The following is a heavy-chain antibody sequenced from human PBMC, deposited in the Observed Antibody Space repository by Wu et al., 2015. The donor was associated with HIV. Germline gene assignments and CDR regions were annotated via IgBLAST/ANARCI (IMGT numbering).Heavy chain of an antibody. D-gene: IGHD2-15*01. Sequence: QVQLVQSGAEVKKPGSSVKVSCKASGGTFSSYAISWVRQAPGQGLEWMGGIIPIFGTANYAQKFQGRVTITTDESTSTAYMELSSLRSEDTAVYYCARISALGVVAKQTEGFDIWGQGTMVTVSS. CDR1: GGTFSSYA. V-gene: IGHV1-69*05. CDR2: IIPIFGTA. CDR3: ARISALGVVAKQTEGFDI. J-gene: IGHJ3*02.